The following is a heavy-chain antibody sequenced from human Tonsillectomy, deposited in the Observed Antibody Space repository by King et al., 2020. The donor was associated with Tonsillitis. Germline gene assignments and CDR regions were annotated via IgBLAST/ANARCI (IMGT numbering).Heavy chain of an antibody. J-gene: IGHJ6*02. V-gene: IGHV1-2*02. CDR2: INPNSGGT. D-gene: IGHD2-2*01. Sequence: VQLVESGAEVKKPGASVKVSCKASGYTFTGNYMHWVRQAPGQGLEWMGWINPNSGGTNYAQKFQGRVTMTRDTSISTAYMELSRLRSDDTAVYYCARDIVPAVYYFYYYGMDVWGQGTTVTVSS. CDR1: GYTFTGNY. CDR3: ARDIVPAVYYFYYYGMDV.